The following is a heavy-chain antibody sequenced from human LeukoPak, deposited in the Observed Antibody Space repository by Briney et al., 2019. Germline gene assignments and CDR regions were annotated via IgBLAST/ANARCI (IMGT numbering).Heavy chain of an antibody. CDR3: TTVRAMIVVATGY. D-gene: IGHD3-22*01. CDR2: IKSKTGGGTT. J-gene: IGHJ4*02. CDR1: GFTFSNAW. Sequence: GGSLRLSCAASGFTFSNAWLSWVRQPPAKGLEWVGRIKSKTGGGTTDYAAPVKGRFTISRDDSKNTLYLQMNSLKTEDTAVYYCTTVRAMIVVATGYWGQGTLVTVSS. V-gene: IGHV3-15*05.